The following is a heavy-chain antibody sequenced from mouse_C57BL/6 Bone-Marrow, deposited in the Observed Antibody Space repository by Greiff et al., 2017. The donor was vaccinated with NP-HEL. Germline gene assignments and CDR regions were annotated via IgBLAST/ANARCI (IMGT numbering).Heavy chain of an antibody. CDR1: GFTFSSYG. J-gene: IGHJ4*01. CDR2: ISSGGSYP. Sequence: EVMLVESGGDLVKPGGSLKLSCAASGFTFSSYGMSWVRQTPDKRLEWVATISSGGSYPYYPDSVKGRFTISRDNAKNTLYLQMSSLKSEDTAMYYCARPITTVVADYAMDYWGQGTSVTVSS. CDR3: ARPITTVVADYAMDY. V-gene: IGHV5-6*01. D-gene: IGHD1-1*01.